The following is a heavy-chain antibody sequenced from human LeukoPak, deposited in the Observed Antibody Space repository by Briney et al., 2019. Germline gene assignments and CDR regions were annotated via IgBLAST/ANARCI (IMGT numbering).Heavy chain of an antibody. CDR3: ARDYCDSSGEWFDP. J-gene: IGHJ5*02. V-gene: IGHV4-4*07. Sequence: SETLSLTCTVSGGSISSYYWSWIRQPAGRGLEWIGRIYTSGSTNYNPSLKSLVTMSVDTSKNQFSLKLSSVTAADTAVYYCARDYCDSSGEWFDPWGQGTLVTVSS. CDR2: IYTSGST. CDR1: GGSISSYY. D-gene: IGHD3-22*01.